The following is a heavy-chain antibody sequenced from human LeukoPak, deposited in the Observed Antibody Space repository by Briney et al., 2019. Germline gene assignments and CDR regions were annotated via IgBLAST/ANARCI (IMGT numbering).Heavy chain of an antibody. Sequence: SGGSLRLSCAASGFTFSNAWMSWVRQAPGKGLEWVSFISTSSSYIHNADSVKGRFTISRDNAENSLYLQMNSLRAEDTAVYYCARAAIAAARIYYYMDVWGKGTTVTVSS. CDR1: GFTFSNAW. D-gene: IGHD6-13*01. V-gene: IGHV3-21*01. J-gene: IGHJ6*03. CDR2: ISTSSSYI. CDR3: ARAAIAAARIYYYMDV.